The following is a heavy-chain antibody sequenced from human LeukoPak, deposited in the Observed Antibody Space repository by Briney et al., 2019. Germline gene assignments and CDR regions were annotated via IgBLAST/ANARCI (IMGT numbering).Heavy chain of an antibody. CDR1: GFTFSDYY. V-gene: IGHV3-11*03. Sequence: PGGSLRLSCAASGFTFSDYYMSWVRQAPGKGLEWVSHISGSSTYTKYADSVRGRFTISRDKAKNSLYLQMNSLRAEDTAVYYCARGRYSSGSQYYFDYWGQGILVTVSS. D-gene: IGHD3-22*01. CDR2: ISGSSTYT. J-gene: IGHJ4*02. CDR3: ARGRYSSGSQYYFDY.